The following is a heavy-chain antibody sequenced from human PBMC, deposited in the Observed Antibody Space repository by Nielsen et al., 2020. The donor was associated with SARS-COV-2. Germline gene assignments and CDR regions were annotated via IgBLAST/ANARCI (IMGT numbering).Heavy chain of an antibody. V-gene: IGHV4-59*01. D-gene: IGHD3-10*01. CDR3: ARVRFGELFDY. J-gene: IGHJ4*02. Sequence: ESLKISCAASGFTFSSYSMNWVRQPPGKGLEWIGYIYYSGSTNYNPSLKSRVTISVDTSKNQFSLKLSSVTAADTAVYYCARVRFGELFDYWGQGTLVTVSS. CDR1: GFTFSSYS. CDR2: IYYSGST.